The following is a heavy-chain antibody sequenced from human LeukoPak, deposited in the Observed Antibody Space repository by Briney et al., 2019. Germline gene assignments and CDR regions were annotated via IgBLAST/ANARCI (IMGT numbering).Heavy chain of an antibody. CDR2: INSDGSST. CDR1: GFTFSSAW. D-gene: IGHD2-21*01. Sequence: GGSLRLSCAASGFTFSSAWMHWVRQTPGKGLLWVSRINSDGSSTNYADSVKGRFTISRDNAKNMVNLQMNSLRAEDTAIYYCTRDYSYAMAVWGQGTTVTVSS. J-gene: IGHJ6*02. CDR3: TRDYSYAMAV. V-gene: IGHV3-74*01.